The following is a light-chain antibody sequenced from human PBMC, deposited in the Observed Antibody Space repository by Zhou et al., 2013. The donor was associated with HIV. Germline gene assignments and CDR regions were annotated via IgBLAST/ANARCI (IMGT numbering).Light chain of an antibody. Sequence: EIVMTQSPATLSVSPGERATLSCRASQTVSSSYLVWYKQKAGQAPRLLIYGASSRATGIPERFSGSGSGTDFTLTISRLEPEDFAVYYCQQFGSSPYTFGQGTKLEIK. V-gene: IGKV3-20*01. J-gene: IGKJ2*01. CDR1: QTVSSSY. CDR2: GAS. CDR3: QQFGSSPYT.